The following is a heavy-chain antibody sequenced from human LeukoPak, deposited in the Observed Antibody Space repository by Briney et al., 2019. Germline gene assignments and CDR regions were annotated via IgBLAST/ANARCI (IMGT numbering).Heavy chain of an antibody. CDR2: IDPSDSYT. CDR1: GYSFTSYW. CDR3: ARQDRAVAGTLRNWFDP. V-gene: IGHV5-10-1*01. Sequence: GESLKISCKGSGYSFTSYWISWVRQMPGKGLVWMGRIDPSDSYTNYSPSFQGHVTISADKSISTAYLQWSSLKASDTAMYYCARQDRAVAGTLRNWFDPWGQGTLVTVSS. D-gene: IGHD6-19*01. J-gene: IGHJ5*02.